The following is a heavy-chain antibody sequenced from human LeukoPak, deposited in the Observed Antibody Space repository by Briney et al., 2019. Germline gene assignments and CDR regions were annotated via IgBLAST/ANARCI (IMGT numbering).Heavy chain of an antibody. CDR3: ATGAGCGY. J-gene: IGHJ4*02. D-gene: IGHD6-19*01. Sequence: GRSLRLSCAASGFTFSSHWMTWVRQAPGKGLEWVANIKQDGSERNYVDSVKGRFTISRDNAKNSLYLQMNTLRDEDTAVYYCATGAGCGYWGKGTLVTVSS. CDR1: GFTFSSHW. CDR2: IKQDGSER. V-gene: IGHV3-7*03.